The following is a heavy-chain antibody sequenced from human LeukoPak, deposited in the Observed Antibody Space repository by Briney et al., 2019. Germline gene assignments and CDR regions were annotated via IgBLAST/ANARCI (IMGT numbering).Heavy chain of an antibody. J-gene: IGHJ5*02. V-gene: IGHV1-69*05. CDR3: ARGGYSQNWFDP. D-gene: IGHD4-23*01. CDR2: IIPSFGTA. Sequence: SAKVSCKASGGTFTSYAISWVRQAPGQGLEWMGRIIPSFGTANYAQKFQGRVTITTDESTSTAYMELSSLRSEDTAVYYCARGGYSQNWFDPWGQGTLVTVSS. CDR1: GGTFTSYA.